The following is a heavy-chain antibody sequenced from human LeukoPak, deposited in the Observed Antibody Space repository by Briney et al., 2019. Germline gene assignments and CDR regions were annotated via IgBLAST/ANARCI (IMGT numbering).Heavy chain of an antibody. J-gene: IGHJ4*02. D-gene: IGHD6-6*01. CDR3: ARGAIEYSSSSPNFDY. CDR2: IIPIFGTA. V-gene: IGHV1-69*05. CDR1: GGTFSGYA. Sequence: SVKVSCKASGGTFSGYAISWVRQAPGQGLEWMGGIIPIFGTANYAQKFQGRVTITMDESTSTAYMELSSLRSEDTAVYYCARGAIEYSSSSPNFDYWGQGTLVTVSS.